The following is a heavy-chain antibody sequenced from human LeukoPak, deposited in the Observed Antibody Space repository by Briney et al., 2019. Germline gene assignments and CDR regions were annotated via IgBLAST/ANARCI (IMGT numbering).Heavy chain of an antibody. J-gene: IGHJ5*02. CDR2: INPNSGGT. D-gene: IGHD6-13*01. CDR1: GYTFTGYY. CDR3: ARAPAYSSSWFTDNWFDP. Sequence: ASVKVSCKASGYTFTGYYMHWVRQAPGHRLEWMGWINPNSGGTNYAPKFQGRVTMTRDTSISTAYMELSRLRSDDTAVYYCARAPAYSSSWFTDNWFDPWGQGTLVTVSS. V-gene: IGHV1-2*02.